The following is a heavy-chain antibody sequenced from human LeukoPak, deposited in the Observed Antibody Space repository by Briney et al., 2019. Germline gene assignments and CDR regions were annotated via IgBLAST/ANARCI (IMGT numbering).Heavy chain of an antibody. CDR1: GGSISSGDYY. Sequence: SQTLSLTCTVSGGSISSGDYYWSWIRQPPGKGLEWIGEINHSGSTNYNPSLKSRVTISVDTSKNQFSLKLSSVTAADTAVYYCARIGLIAVAGNSDYWGQGTLVTVSS. CDR2: INHSGST. J-gene: IGHJ4*02. D-gene: IGHD6-19*01. CDR3: ARIGLIAVAGNSDY. V-gene: IGHV4-30-4*01.